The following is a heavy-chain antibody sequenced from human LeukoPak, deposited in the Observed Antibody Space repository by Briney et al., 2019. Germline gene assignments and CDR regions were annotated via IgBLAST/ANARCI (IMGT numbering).Heavy chain of an antibody. CDR2: IYTSGST. CDR3: ARDVTIFGVGGMGFDP. CDR1: GGSISSYY. J-gene: IGHJ5*02. V-gene: IGHV4-4*07. Sequence: SETLSLTCTVSGGSISSYYWSWIRQPAGKGLEWIGRIYTSGSTNYNPSLKSRVTMSVDTSKNQFSLRLSSVTAADTAVYYCARDVTIFGVGGMGFDPWGQGTLVTVSS. D-gene: IGHD3-3*01.